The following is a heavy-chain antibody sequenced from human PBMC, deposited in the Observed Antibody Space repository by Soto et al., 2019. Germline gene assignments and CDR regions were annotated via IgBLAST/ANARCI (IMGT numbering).Heavy chain of an antibody. CDR2: IYPGDSDS. Sequence: GESLKISCKVSGYSFTSYWIGWVLQIPWKGLEWMGGIYPGDSDSRYSPSFQGQVTISADNSISTAYLQWSSLKASDTAMYYCARLDSGSYPYYYYYGMDVWGQGTTVTVSS. V-gene: IGHV5-51*01. J-gene: IGHJ6*02. D-gene: IGHD1-26*01. CDR1: GYSFTSYW. CDR3: ARLDSGSYPYYYYYGMDV.